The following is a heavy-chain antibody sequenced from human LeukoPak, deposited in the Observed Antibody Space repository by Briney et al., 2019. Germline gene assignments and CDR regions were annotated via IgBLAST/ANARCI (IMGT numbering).Heavy chain of an antibody. CDR3: ARFSSGCSTSSCYLTY. Sequence: SETLSLTCSVSGGSLSSHYWSWIRQRQGKGLELIGHIHDTGSTFYNPSLRGRVTISLDTSNNQFSLKLTSMTAADTAVYYCARFSSGCSTSSCYLTYWGERTLVTVS. CDR2: IHDTGST. V-gene: IGHV4-59*11. D-gene: IGHD2-2*01. J-gene: IGHJ4*02. CDR1: GGSLSSHY.